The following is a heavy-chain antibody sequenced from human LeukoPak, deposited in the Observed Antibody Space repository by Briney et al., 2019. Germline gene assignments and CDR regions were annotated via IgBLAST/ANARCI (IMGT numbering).Heavy chain of an antibody. CDR3: ARVPYSGSQYFDY. CDR1: GGSISSSSYY. CDR2: IYTSGSTNYNPSSGST. Sequence: PSETLSLTCTVSGGSISSSSYYWSWIRQPAGKGLEWIGLIYTSGSTNYNPSSGSTNYNPSLKSRVTMSVDTSKNQFSLKLSSVTAADTAVYYCARVPYSGSQYFDYWGQGTLVTVSS. J-gene: IGHJ4*02. V-gene: IGHV4-61*02. D-gene: IGHD1-26*01.